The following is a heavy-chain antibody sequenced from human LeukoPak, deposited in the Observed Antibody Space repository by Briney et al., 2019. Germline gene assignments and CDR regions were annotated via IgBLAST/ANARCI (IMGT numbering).Heavy chain of an antibody. CDR3: ARHPTYCSSTSCYDDPGTWFDP. V-gene: IGHV4-31*03. D-gene: IGHD2-2*01. J-gene: IGHJ5*02. CDR1: GGSISSGGYY. Sequence: PSETLSLTCTVSGGSISSGGYYWNWIRQLPGKGLEWIGNIYHSGSTSYNPSLKSRVTISVDTSQNQFSLKLSSVTAADTAVYYCARHPTYCSSTSCYDDPGTWFDPWGQGTLVTVSS. CDR2: IYHSGST.